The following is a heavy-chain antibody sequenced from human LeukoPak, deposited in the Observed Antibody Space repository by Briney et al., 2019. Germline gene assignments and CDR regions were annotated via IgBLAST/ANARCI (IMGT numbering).Heavy chain of an antibody. D-gene: IGHD2-2*01. CDR1: GGSISSYQ. J-gene: IGHJ3*02. Sequence: SETLSLTCTVSGGSISSYQWSWIRRPPGKGLEWIAYLYYSGNTNYNPSLKSRLTLSVDTSKNQFSLKLNSVIAADTALYYCARHGSTSLHYAFDIWGQETMVTVSS. CDR2: LYYSGNT. CDR3: ARHGSTSLHYAFDI. V-gene: IGHV4-59*01.